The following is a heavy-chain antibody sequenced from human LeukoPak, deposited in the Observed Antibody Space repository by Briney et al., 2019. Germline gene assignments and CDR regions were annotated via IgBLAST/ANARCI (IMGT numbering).Heavy chain of an antibody. J-gene: IGHJ6*02. CDR1: GFTFTSSA. CDR3: ASWELVVVAATTNDYYYYYGMDV. V-gene: IGHV1-58*02. D-gene: IGHD2-15*01. CDR2: IVVGSGNT. Sequence: GASVKVSCKASGFTFTSSAMQWVRQARGQRLEWIGWIVVGSGNTNYAQKFQERVTITRDMSTSTAYMELSSLRSEDTAVYYCASWELVVVAATTNDYYYYYGMDVWGQGTTVTASS.